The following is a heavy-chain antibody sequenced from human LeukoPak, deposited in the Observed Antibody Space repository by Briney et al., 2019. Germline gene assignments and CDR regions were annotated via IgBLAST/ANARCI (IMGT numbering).Heavy chain of an antibody. Sequence: PSETLSLTCTVSGDSISAYYWSWVRQPPGKGLEWIAYIHYTGSINYNPSLKSRATISMDTSKSQFSLHVNSVTAADTAVYYCAKYGGSPANYFDYWGRGTLVTVSS. CDR3: AKYGGSPANYFDY. V-gene: IGHV4-59*08. D-gene: IGHD1-26*01. J-gene: IGHJ4*02. CDR2: IHYTGSI. CDR1: GDSISAYY.